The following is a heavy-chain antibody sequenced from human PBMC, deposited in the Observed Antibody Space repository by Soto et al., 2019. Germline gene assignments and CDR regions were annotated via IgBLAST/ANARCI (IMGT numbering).Heavy chain of an antibody. CDR1: GFTFSSYA. D-gene: IGHD2-15*01. J-gene: IGHJ3*02. V-gene: IGHV3-23*01. CDR2: ISGSGGST. Sequence: GGSLRLSCAASGFTFSSYAMSWVRQAPGKGLEWVSAISGSGGSTYYADSVKGRFTISRDNSKNTLYLQMNSLRAEDTAVYYCAKAPHCSGVSCYSPPNDAFDSWGKGTMVTVAS. CDR3: AKAPHCSGVSCYSPPNDAFDS.